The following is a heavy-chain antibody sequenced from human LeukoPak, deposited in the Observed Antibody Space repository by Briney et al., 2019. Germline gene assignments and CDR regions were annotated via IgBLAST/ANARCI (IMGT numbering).Heavy chain of an antibody. V-gene: IGHV3-23*01. CDR3: AKDPTVAGTAEYFQN. CDR2: ISGSVGST. J-gene: IGHJ1*01. D-gene: IGHD6-19*01. Sequence: GGSLRLSCAASGFTFSNYAMSWVRQPPGKGLEWVSAISGSVGSTYYADSVKGRFTISRDNSKNTLYLQMNSLRAEDTAVYYCAKDPTVAGTAEYFQNWGQGTLVTVSS. CDR1: GFTFSNYA.